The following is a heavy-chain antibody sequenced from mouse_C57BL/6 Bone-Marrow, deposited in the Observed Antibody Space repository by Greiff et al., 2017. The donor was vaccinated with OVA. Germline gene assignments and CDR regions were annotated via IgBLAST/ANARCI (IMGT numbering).Heavy chain of an antibody. Sequence: QVQLQQPGTELVKPGASVKLSCKASGYTFTSYWMHWVKQRPGQGLEWIGNINPSNGGTNYNEKFKSKATLTVDKSSSTAYMQLSSLTSEDSSVYYCANYGSSYLAWFAYWGQGTLVTVSA. V-gene: IGHV1-53*01. J-gene: IGHJ3*01. CDR2: INPSNGGT. CDR1: GYTFTSYW. D-gene: IGHD1-1*01. CDR3: ANYGSSYLAWFAY.